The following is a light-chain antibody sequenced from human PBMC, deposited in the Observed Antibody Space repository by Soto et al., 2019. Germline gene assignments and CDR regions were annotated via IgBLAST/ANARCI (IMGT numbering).Light chain of an antibody. CDR2: LGS. J-gene: IGKJ2*01. V-gene: IGKV2-28*01. Sequence: DIVMTQSPLSLPVTPGEPVSISCRSSQSLLHSNGYKYLDWYLQKPGQSPQLLIYLGSNRASGVPDRFSGSGSGTDFTLKISRVGAEDVGVYYCMQALQTPYTFGQGTKLEIK. CDR1: QSLLHSNGYKY. CDR3: MQALQTPYT.